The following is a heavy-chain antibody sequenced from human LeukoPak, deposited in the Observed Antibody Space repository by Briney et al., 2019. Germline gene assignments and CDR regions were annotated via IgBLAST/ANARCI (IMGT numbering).Heavy chain of an antibody. CDR2: IYYTGST. Sequence: SETLSLTCTVSGGSISSSSYYWGRIRQPPGKGLEWIGSIYYTGSTYYNPSLKSRVTISVDTSNNQFSLTLSSVTAADTAVYYCARLHYDGNYEYYYYYMDVWGKGTTVTISS. CDR1: GGSISSSSYY. D-gene: IGHD4-23*01. V-gene: IGHV4-39*01. CDR3: ARLHYDGNYEYYYYYMDV. J-gene: IGHJ6*03.